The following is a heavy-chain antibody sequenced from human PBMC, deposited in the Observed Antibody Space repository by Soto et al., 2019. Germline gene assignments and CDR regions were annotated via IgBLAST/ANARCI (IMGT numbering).Heavy chain of an antibody. V-gene: IGHV1-18*01. J-gene: IGHJ6*03. CDR2: ISAYNGNT. Sequence: ASVKVSCKASGYTFTSYGISWVRQAPGQGLEWMGWISAYNGNTNYAQKLQGRVTMTRDTSISTAYMELSNLGSEDTAAYYCARGFCSSTSCSTSPHYYYLDVWGKGTTVTVSS. D-gene: IGHD2-2*02. CDR1: GYTFTSYG. CDR3: ARGFCSSTSCSTSPHYYYLDV.